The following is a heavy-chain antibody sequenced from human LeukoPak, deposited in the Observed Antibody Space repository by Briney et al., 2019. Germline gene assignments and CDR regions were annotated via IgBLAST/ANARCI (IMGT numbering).Heavy chain of an antibody. CDR3: AREGGYCSSTSCPRYLDY. CDR1: GFPFSSYD. J-gene: IGHJ4*02. V-gene: IGHV3-13*01. CDR2: IGTAGDT. Sequence: GGSLRLSCAASGFPFSSYDMHWVRQATGKGLEWVSAIGTAGDTYYPGSVKGRFTISRENAKNSLYLQMNSLRAGDTAVYYCAREGGYCSSTSCPRYLDYWGQGTLVTVSS. D-gene: IGHD2-2*01.